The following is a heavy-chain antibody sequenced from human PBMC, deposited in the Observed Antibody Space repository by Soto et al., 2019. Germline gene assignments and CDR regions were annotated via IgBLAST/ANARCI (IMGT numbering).Heavy chain of an antibody. D-gene: IGHD2-2*01. V-gene: IGHV3-21*04. CDR1: GFTFSSYT. Sequence: GGSLRLSCAASGFTFSSYTMHWVRQAPGKGLEWVSSISTSSTYRYIADSVTGRFTISRDNAQNSLYLQMTSLRAEDTAVYYCARHGSGAAANPYFDYWGQGTLVTVSS. J-gene: IGHJ4*02. CDR2: ISTSSTYR. CDR3: ARHGSGAAANPYFDY.